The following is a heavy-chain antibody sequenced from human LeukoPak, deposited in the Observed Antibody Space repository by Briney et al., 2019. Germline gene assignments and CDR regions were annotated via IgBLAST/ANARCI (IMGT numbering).Heavy chain of an antibody. CDR3: ARGPWRVTTIPDY. J-gene: IGHJ4*02. V-gene: IGHV3-11*01. Sequence: GGSLRLSCTASGFTFSDYYLTWIRQAPGKGLEWVSYIGSSVTTIHYADSVKGRFTIFRDHAKNSLYLQMNSLRAEDTAVYYCARGPWRVTTIPDYWGQGTLVTVSS. D-gene: IGHD2-21*02. CDR2: IGSSVTTI. CDR1: GFTFSDYY.